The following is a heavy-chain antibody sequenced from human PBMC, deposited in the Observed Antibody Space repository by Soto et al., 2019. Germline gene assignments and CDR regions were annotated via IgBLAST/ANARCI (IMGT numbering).Heavy chain of an antibody. Sequence: SETLSLTCAVYGGSFSGYYWSWIRQPPGKGLEWIGEINHSGSTNYNPSLKSRVTISVDTSKNQFSLKLSSVTAADTAVYYCARGYMDRLYFDYWGQGTLVTVSS. CDR2: INHSGST. J-gene: IGHJ4*02. CDR1: GGSFSGYY. CDR3: ARGYMDRLYFDY. V-gene: IGHV4-34*01. D-gene: IGHD3-9*01.